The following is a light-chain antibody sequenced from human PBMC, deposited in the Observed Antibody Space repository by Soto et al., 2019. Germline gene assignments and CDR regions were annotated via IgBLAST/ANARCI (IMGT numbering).Light chain of an antibody. CDR2: GAS. J-gene: IGKJ2*01. CDR3: QQYGSSPVT. Sequence: ESVLTQSPGTLSLSQGERATLSCRASQSVSSSYLAWYQQKPGQAPRLLIYGASSRATGIPDRFSGSGSGTDFTLTISRLEPEDVAVYYCQQYGSSPVTFGQGTKVDIK. V-gene: IGKV3-20*01. CDR1: QSVSSSY.